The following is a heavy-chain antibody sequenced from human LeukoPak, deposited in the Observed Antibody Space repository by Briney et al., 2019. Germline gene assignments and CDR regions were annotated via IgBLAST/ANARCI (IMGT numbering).Heavy chain of an antibody. V-gene: IGHV1-2*02. CDR1: GYTFTGYY. D-gene: IGHD2-2*02. CDR3: ARVPGPYTTSRFDF. Sequence: ASVRVSCKTSGYTFTGYYLHWVRQAPGQRPEWMGRIDPDSGGTHYGQKFQGRVTVTRDTSITTVYMELSGLSSDDTAVYYCARVPGPYTTSRFDFWGQGTLVTVSS. J-gene: IGHJ4*02. CDR2: IDPDSGGT.